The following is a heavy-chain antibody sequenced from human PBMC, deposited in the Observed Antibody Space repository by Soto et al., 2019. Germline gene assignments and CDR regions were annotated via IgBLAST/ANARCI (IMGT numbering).Heavy chain of an antibody. J-gene: IGHJ3*02. D-gene: IGHD3-16*02. CDR3: ARDRLITFGGVIVADAFDI. CDR2: IWYDGSNK. CDR1: GFTFSSYG. V-gene: IGHV3-33*01. Sequence: QVQLVESGGGVVHPGRSLRLSCAASGFTFSSYGMHWVRQAPGKGLEWVAVIWYDGSNKYYADSVKGRFTISRDNSKNTLYLQMNSLRAEDTAVYYCARDRLITFGGVIVADAFDIWGQGTMVTVSS.